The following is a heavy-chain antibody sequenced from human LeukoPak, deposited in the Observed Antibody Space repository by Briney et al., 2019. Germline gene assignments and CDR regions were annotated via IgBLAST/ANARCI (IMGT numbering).Heavy chain of an antibody. CDR3: ARTYDFWSGYPYYYMDV. Sequence: SQTLSLTCAVSGGSISSGGYSWSWIRQPPGKGLEWIGYIYHSGSTYYNPSLKSRVTISVDRSKNQFSLKLSSVTAADTAVYYCARTYDFWSGYPYYYMDVWGKGTTVTVSS. J-gene: IGHJ6*03. CDR1: GGSISSGGYS. D-gene: IGHD3-3*01. CDR2: IYHSGST. V-gene: IGHV4-30-2*02.